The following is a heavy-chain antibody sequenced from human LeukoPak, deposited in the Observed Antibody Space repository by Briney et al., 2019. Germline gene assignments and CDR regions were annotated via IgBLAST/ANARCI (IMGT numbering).Heavy chain of an antibody. J-gene: IGHJ6*03. D-gene: IGHD3-10*01. Sequence: PGESLRLSCAASGFTFSSYWMSWVRQTPARVLEGVPNNMQDRRQKYYVDSLKGRFTISRDKPKNPLSLQMNILRAEDTAVYYCARSSPSFYYYGSGSYYRDYYYYYMDVWGKGTTVTVSS. CDR2: NMQDRRQK. CDR1: GFTFSSYW. CDR3: ARSSPSFYYYGSGSYYRDYYYYYMDV. V-gene: IGHV3-7*01.